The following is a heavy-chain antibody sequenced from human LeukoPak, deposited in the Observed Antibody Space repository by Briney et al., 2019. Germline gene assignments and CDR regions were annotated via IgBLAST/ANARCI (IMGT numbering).Heavy chain of an antibody. J-gene: IGHJ6*02. V-gene: IGHV1-2*06. D-gene: IGHD6-13*01. CDR1: GYIFTGYY. CDR2: INPNSDVT. Sequence: ASVKVSCKASGYIFTGYYIQWVRQAPGQGLEWMGRINPNSDVTNYTQKFQGRVTMTSDTSISTAYMELSRLRSDDTAVYYCARGHSSSWVYYYYGMDVWGQGTTVTVSS. CDR3: ARGHSSSWVYYYYGMDV.